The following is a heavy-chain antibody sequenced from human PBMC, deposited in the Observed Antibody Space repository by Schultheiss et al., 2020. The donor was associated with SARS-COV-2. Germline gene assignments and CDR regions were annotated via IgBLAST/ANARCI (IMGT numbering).Heavy chain of an antibody. J-gene: IGHJ4*02. CDR1: GFTFSSYA. D-gene: IGHD6-19*01. CDR3: AKEKYSSGWFDY. V-gene: IGHV3-23*01. CDR2: ISGSGGSA. Sequence: GESLKISCVASGFTFSSYAMSWVRQAPGKGLEWVSAISGSGGSAYYADSVKGRFIISRDNSKNTLYLQMNSLRAEDTAIYYCAKEKYSSGWFDYWGQGTLVTVSS.